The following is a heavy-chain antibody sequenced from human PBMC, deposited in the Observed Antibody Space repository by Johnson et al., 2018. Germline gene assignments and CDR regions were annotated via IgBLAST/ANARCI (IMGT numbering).Heavy chain of an antibody. J-gene: IGHJ3*02. CDR1: GLTFSNYA. Sequence: VQLVESGGGLVQPGGSLRLSCAASGLTFSNYAMTWVRQAPGKGLEWVSALSGSGGSAYYTDSVKGRFTLSRDKSKNTLHLQMNTLGAEDTAVYYCVRRLMAVAGSDALYIWSQGTMVTVSS. CDR3: VRRLMAVAGSDALYI. CDR2: LSGSGGSA. V-gene: IGHV3-23*04. D-gene: IGHD6-19*01.